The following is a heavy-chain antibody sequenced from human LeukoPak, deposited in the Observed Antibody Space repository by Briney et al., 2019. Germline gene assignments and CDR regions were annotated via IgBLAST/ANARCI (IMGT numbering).Heavy chain of an antibody. Sequence: GASVKVSCKASGYTFTSYGISWVRQAPGQGLEWMGWISAYNGNTNYAQKLQGRLIVTEDTSTDTAYMELSSLRSDDTAVYYCATEIVGYGDVNYFDSWGQGTLVTVSS. V-gene: IGHV1-18*01. J-gene: IGHJ4*02. CDR3: ATEIVGYGDVNYFDS. D-gene: IGHD4-17*01. CDR1: GYTFTSYG. CDR2: ISAYNGNT.